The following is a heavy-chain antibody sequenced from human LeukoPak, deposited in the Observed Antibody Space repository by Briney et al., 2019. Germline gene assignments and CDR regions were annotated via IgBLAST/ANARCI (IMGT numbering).Heavy chain of an antibody. J-gene: IGHJ3*02. V-gene: IGHV3-53*01. D-gene: IGHD1-26*01. Sequence: PGGSLRLSCAASGFTFSSYAMSWVRQAPGKGLEWVSVIYSGGSTYYADSVKGRFTISRDNSKNTLYLQMNSLRAEDTAVYYCARGLHHIVGATGDAFDIWGQGTMVTVSS. CDR2: IYSGGST. CDR3: ARGLHHIVGATGDAFDI. CDR1: GFTFSSYA.